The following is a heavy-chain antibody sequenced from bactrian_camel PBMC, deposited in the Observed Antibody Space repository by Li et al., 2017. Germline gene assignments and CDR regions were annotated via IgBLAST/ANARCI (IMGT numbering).Heavy chain of an antibody. CDR1: GNTDSVNC. CDR3: ASDCAAAFVIRAINPLFNY. CDR2: IDGDGTT. Sequence: VQLVESGGGSVRAGGSLRLSCAASGNTDSVNCLGWVRQAPGQEREGVAAIDGDGTTDYADSVKGRFTISRGSTKNTVSLQMNNLKPEDTGTYYCASDCAAAFVIRAINPLFNYWGQGTQVTVS. V-gene: IGHV3S53*01. J-gene: IGHJ4*01.